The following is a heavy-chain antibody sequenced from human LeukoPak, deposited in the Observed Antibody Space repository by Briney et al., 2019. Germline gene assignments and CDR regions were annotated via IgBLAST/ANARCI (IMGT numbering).Heavy chain of an antibody. Sequence: SEALSLTFAVYGGSCRGYYWSWLRQPPGKGLERLGVFNHSGSTNYIPSLKSRVTISVDTSKNQFSLKLSSVTAADTAVYYCARSRPRAGLAYYGSGSYFFYWGQGTLVTVSS. CDR1: GGSCRGYY. J-gene: IGHJ4*02. D-gene: IGHD3-10*01. CDR2: FNHSGST. CDR3: ARSRPRAGLAYYGSGSYFFY. V-gene: IGHV4-34*01.